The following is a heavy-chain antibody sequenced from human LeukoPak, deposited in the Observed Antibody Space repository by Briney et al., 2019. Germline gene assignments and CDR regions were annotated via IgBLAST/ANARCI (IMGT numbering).Heavy chain of an antibody. CDR2: IYPGDSDT. J-gene: IGHJ3*02. CDR3: AITDYDYVWGSYRTNYDAFDI. CDR1: GYRFTSYW. Sequence: GESLKISCKGSGYRFTSYWIGWVRPMPGKGLEWMGIIYPGDSDTRYSPSFQGQVTISADMSISTAYLQWSSLKASDTAMYYCAITDYDYVWGSYRTNYDAFDIWGQGTMVTVSS. V-gene: IGHV5-51*01. D-gene: IGHD3-16*01.